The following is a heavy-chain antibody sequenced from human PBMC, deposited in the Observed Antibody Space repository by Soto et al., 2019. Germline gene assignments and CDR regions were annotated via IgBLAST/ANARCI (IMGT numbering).Heavy chain of an antibody. J-gene: IGHJ6*03. D-gene: IGHD2-8*01. V-gene: IGHV4-59*01. Sequence: SXTLSLTCTVSGGSISSYYWSWIRQPPGNGLGWVGYIYYSGSTNYNPSLKSRVIISVDTSKNQFSLKLSSVTAADTAVYYCARLGYCTNGVCYDYYYYYMDVWGKGTTVTVSS. CDR1: GGSISSYY. CDR2: IYYSGST. CDR3: ARLGYCTNGVCYDYYYYYMDV.